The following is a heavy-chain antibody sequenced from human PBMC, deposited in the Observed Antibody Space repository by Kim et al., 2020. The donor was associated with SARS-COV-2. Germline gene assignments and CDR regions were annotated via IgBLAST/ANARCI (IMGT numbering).Heavy chain of an antibody. CDR2: IWYDGSNK. CDR1: GFTFSSYG. Sequence: GGSLRLSCAASGFTFSSYGMHWVRQAPGKGLEWVAVIWYDGSNKYYADSVKGRFTISRDNSKNTLYLQMNSLRAEDTAVYYCAKDLTAAAGTGGFDYWGQGTLVTVSS. J-gene: IGHJ4*02. D-gene: IGHD6-13*01. V-gene: IGHV3-33*06. CDR3: AKDLTAAAGTGGFDY.